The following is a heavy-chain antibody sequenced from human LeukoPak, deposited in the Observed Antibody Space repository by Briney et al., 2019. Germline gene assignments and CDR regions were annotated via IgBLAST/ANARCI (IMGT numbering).Heavy chain of an antibody. CDR2: IIPIFGTA. V-gene: IGHV1-69*05. Sequence: ASVKVSCKASGGTFSSYAISWVRQAPGQGLEWMGGIIPIFGTANYAQKFQGRVTITTDESTSTAYMELSSLRSEDTAVYYCARSSSIVGATTVRYYYYYYMDVWGKGTTVTVSS. D-gene: IGHD1-26*01. CDR3: ARSSSIVGATTVRYYYYYYMDV. CDR1: GGTFSSYA. J-gene: IGHJ6*03.